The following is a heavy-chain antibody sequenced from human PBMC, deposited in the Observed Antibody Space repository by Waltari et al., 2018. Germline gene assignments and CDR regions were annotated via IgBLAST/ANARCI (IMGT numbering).Heavy chain of an antibody. D-gene: IGHD5-12*01. CDR1: GASITNSY. J-gene: IGHJ3*01. CDR2: AYHSGNT. Sequence: QVQLQGSDPTLVKPSETLSLTCSVSGASITNSYWSWIRQPPGKGLEWLGHAYHSGNTSYNPTLKSRVIISVDTSKNHFSLELSSVTTADTAVYYCARRVASTRALDVWGLGTLVTVSS. V-gene: IGHV4-59*01. CDR3: ARRVASTRALDV.